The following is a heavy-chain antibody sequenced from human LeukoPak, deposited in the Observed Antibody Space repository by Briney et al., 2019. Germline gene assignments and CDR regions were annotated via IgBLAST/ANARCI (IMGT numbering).Heavy chain of an antibody. V-gene: IGHV3-7*01. D-gene: IGHD5-18*01. CDR2: IKEDGNEK. Sequence: GGSLRLSCAASGFTFSRYWMSWVRQAPGKGLEWVANIKEDGNEKHYVDSVKGRFTISRDNAKNSLYLQMNSLRAEDTAVYYCARRDVDTAMPLDYWGQGTLVTVSS. J-gene: IGHJ4*02. CDR1: GFTFSRYW. CDR3: ARRDVDTAMPLDY.